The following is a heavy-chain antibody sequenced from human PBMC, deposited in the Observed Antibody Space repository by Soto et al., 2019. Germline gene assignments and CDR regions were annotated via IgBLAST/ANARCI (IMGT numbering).Heavy chain of an antibody. J-gene: IGHJ4*02. CDR3: AKGKYSGSWYFDS. V-gene: IGHV3-23*01. CDR2: IGSSGTST. D-gene: IGHD1-26*01. Sequence: EVQLLESGGGLVQPGGSLRLSCAASGFLLSSYAMTWVRQAPGKTLEWVSTIGSSGTSTFYADSVKGRFTISRDESKNTVYLQMNNLRADDTAVYYCAKGKYSGSWYFDSWGQGTLVTV. CDR1: GFLLSSYA.